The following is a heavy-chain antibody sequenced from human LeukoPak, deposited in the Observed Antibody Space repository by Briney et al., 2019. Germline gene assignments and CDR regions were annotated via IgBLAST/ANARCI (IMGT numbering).Heavy chain of an antibody. CDR3: ARVEVGTGYDWARDDY. Sequence: SETLSLTCTVSGGSISSSSYYWGWIRQPPGKGLEWIGRIYTSGSTHYNPSLKSRVTISVDTSKNQFSLKLSSVTAADTAVYYCARVEVGTGYDWARDDYWGQGTLVIVSS. D-gene: IGHD5-12*01. J-gene: IGHJ4*02. CDR1: GGSISSSSYY. CDR2: IYTSGST. V-gene: IGHV4-39*07.